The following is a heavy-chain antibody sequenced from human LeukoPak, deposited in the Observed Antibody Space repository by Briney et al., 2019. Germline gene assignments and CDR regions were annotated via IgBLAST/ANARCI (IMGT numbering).Heavy chain of an antibody. CDR1: GGTFSSYA. Sequence: SVKVSCKASGGTFSSYAISWVRQAPGQGLEWMGGIIPIFGTANYAQKFQGGVTITADKSTSTAYMELSSLRSEDTAVYYCASWYSSGWGTSDNFDYWGQGTLVTVSS. CDR3: ASWYSSGWGTSDNFDY. J-gene: IGHJ4*02. V-gene: IGHV1-69*06. D-gene: IGHD6-19*01. CDR2: IIPIFGTA.